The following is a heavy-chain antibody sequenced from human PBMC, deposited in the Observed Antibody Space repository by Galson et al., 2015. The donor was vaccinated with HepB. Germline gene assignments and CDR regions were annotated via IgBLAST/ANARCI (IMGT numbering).Heavy chain of an antibody. CDR2: IYYTGIT. D-gene: IGHD3-9*01. J-gene: IGHJ4*02. Sequence: SETLSLTCTVSGGSITSSIYYWGWIRQPPGKGLEWIGNIYYTGITYYNSSLRSRATISVDTSKNQFSLKLNSVTAADTAIYYCARDAIYDIATSYYRTPQTKYRFDKWGQGTLVTVSS. CDR1: GGSITSSIYY. V-gene: IGHV4-39*07. CDR3: ARDAIYDIATSYYRTPQTKYRFDK.